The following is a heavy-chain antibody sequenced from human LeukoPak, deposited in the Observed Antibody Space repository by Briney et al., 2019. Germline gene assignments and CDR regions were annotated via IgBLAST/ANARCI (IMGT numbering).Heavy chain of an antibody. CDR1: GFTFSSYG. CDR2: ISGSGGST. V-gene: IGHV3-23*01. Sequence: PGGSLRLSCAASGFTFSSYGMSWVRQAPGKGLERVSAISGSGGSTYYADSVKGRFTISRDNSKNTLYLQMNSLRAEDTAVYYCAKDPDYGDQDDYWGQGTLVTVSS. CDR3: AKDPDYGDQDDY. D-gene: IGHD4-17*01. J-gene: IGHJ4*02.